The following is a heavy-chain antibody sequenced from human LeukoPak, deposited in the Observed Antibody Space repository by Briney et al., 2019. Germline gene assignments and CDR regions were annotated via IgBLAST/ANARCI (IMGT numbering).Heavy chain of an antibody. V-gene: IGHV4-59*01. CDR3: ARAQDSPAAGGTAVDYYFDY. Sequence: SETLSLTCTVSGGSISSYYWSWIRQPPGKGLEWIGYIYYSGSTNYNPSLKSRVTISVDTSKNQFSLKLSSVTAADTAVYYCARAQDSPAAGGTAVDYYFDYWGQGTLVTVSS. D-gene: IGHD6-13*01. CDR1: GGSISSYY. CDR2: IYYSGST. J-gene: IGHJ4*02.